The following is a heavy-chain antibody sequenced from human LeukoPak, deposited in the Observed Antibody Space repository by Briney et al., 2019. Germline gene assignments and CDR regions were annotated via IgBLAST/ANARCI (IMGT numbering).Heavy chain of an antibody. Sequence: SVKVSCTASGGTFSSYAISWVRQAPGQGLEWMGGIIPIFGTANYAQKFQGRVTITADESTSTAYMELSSLRSEDTAVYYCASDPPYTSSSAWWGQGTLVTVSS. D-gene: IGHD2-2*01. CDR3: ASDPPYTSSSAW. CDR1: GGTFSSYA. V-gene: IGHV1-69*13. J-gene: IGHJ4*02. CDR2: IIPIFGTA.